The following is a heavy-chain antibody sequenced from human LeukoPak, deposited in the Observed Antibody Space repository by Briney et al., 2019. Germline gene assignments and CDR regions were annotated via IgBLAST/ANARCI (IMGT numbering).Heavy chain of an antibody. CDR1: GFTFSSYW. CDR2: IKQDGSEK. J-gene: IGHJ4*02. Sequence: PGGSLRLSCAASGFTFSSYWMSWVRQAPGKGLEWVANIKQDGSEKCYVDSVKGRFTISRDNAKNSLYLQMNSLRAEDTAVYYCARERSSGYLDYWGQGTLVTVSS. CDR3: ARERSSGYLDY. V-gene: IGHV3-7*01. D-gene: IGHD3-22*01.